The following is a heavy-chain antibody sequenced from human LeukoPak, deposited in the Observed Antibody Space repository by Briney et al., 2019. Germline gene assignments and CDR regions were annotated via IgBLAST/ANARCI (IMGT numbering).Heavy chain of an antibody. Sequence: GGSLRLSCAASGFTFSSYGMHWVRQAPGKGLEWVAVISYDGSNKYYADSVKGRFTISRDNSKNTLYLQMNSLRAEDTAVYYCAKWGIEYSSGWYSYDQRSYYFDYWGQGTLVTVSS. CDR2: ISYDGSNK. J-gene: IGHJ4*02. D-gene: IGHD6-19*01. CDR1: GFTFSSYG. CDR3: AKWGIEYSSGWYSYDQRSYYFDY. V-gene: IGHV3-30*18.